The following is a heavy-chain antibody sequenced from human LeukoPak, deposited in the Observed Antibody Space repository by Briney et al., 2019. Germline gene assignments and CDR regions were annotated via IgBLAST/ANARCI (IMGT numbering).Heavy chain of an antibody. CDR2: TNPNSGGT. J-gene: IGHJ4*02. CDR3: AKRGVVIRVILVGFHKEAYYFDS. Sequence: GASVKVSCKASGYTFTGYYMHWVRQAPGQGLEWMGWTNPNSGGTNYAQKFQGRVTMTRDTSISTAYMELSRLRSDDTAVYYCAKRGVVIRVILVGFHKEAYYFDSWGQGALVTVSS. D-gene: IGHD3-22*01. CDR1: GYTFTGYY. V-gene: IGHV1-2*02.